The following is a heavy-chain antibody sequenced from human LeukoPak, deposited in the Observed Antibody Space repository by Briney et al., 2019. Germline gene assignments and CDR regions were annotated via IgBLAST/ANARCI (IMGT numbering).Heavy chain of an antibody. J-gene: IGHJ4*02. CDR1: GFTFINFW. V-gene: IGHV3-7*01. CDR3: ANGDGFDY. Sequence: QPGGSLRLFCATSGFTFINFWMSWVRQAPGKGLEWVPNIKQDGSEKYYVDSVKGRFTISRDNAKNSLYLQRNSLRAEDTAVYYCANGDGFDYWGQGTLVTISS. D-gene: IGHD2-8*01. CDR2: IKQDGSEK.